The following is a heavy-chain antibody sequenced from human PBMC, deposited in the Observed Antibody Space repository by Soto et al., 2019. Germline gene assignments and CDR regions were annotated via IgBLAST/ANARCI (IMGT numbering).Heavy chain of an antibody. J-gene: IGHJ5*02. CDR2: IYYSGST. Sequence: SETLSLTCTVSGGSISSGDYYWSWIRQPPGKGLEWIGYIYYSGSTYYNPSLKSRVTISVDTSKNQLSLKLSSVTAADTAVYYCARDSYGDYEYNWFDPWGQGTLVTVSS. CDR3: ARDSYGDYEYNWFDP. CDR1: GGSISSGDYY. V-gene: IGHV4-30-4*01. D-gene: IGHD4-17*01.